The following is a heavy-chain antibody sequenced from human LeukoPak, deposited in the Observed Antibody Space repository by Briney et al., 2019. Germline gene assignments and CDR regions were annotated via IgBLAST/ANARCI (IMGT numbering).Heavy chain of an antibody. V-gene: IGHV4-34*01. J-gene: IGHJ6*03. CDR2: INHSGST. CDR1: GGSFSGYY. D-gene: IGHD3-10*01. CDR3: AREGSTMVRGVINYYYYYYMDV. Sequence: NASETLSLTCAVYGGSFSGYYWSWIRQPPGKGLEWIGEINHSGSTNYNPSLKSRVTISVDTSKNQFSLKLSSVTAADTAVYYCAREGSTMVRGVINYYYYYYMDVWGKGTTVTVSS.